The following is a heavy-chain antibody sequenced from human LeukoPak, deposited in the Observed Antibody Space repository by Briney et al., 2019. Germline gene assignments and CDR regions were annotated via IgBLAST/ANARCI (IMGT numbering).Heavy chain of an antibody. J-gene: IGHJ6*02. CDR3: APKYYYYGMDV. CDR2: IYYSGST. V-gene: IGHV4-39*01. Sequence: SETLSLTCTVSGGSISSSSYCWGWIRQPPGKGLEWIGSIYYSGSTYYNPSLKSRVTISVDTSKNQFSLKLSSVTAADTAVYYCAPKYYYYGMDVWGQGTTVTVSS. CDR1: GGSISSSSYC.